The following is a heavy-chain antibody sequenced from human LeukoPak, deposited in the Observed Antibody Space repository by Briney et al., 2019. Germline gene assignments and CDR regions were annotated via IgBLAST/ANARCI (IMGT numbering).Heavy chain of an antibody. CDR1: AFIFSGHW. Sequence: GGSLRLSCEGSAFIFSGHWMNWVRQTPGKGLEWVASIKEDGSERQYVDSVKGRFSISRDNTKGSLFLQLNSLRAEDTAVYYCAKDGGLWVSAHWGDSWGRGTLVTVSS. CDR2: IKEDGSER. V-gene: IGHV3-7*03. J-gene: IGHJ4*02. D-gene: IGHD7-27*01. CDR3: AKDGGLWVSAHWGDS.